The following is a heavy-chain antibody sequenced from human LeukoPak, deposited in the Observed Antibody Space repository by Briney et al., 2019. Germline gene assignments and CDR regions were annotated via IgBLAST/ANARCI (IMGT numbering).Heavy chain of an antibody. CDR3: ARGHVSGGGLYYFNS. CDR1: GYIFTSLD. V-gene: IGHV1-8*03. CDR2: MNPNNGKT. J-gene: IGHJ4*02. Sequence: ASVKVSCKASGYIFTSLDTNWVRQAPGQGLEWMGWMNPNNGKTAYAQKFQGRVAITRNTAITTAYMELSSLRSDDTAVYYCARGHVSGGGLYYFNSWGQGTLVTVFS. D-gene: IGHD2-8*02.